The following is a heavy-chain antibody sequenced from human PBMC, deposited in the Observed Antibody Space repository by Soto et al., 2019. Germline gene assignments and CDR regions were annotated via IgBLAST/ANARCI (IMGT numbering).Heavy chain of an antibody. Sequence: KESGPTLVKPTQTLTLTCTFSGFSLSTSGVGVGWIRQPPGKALEWLALIYWNDDKRYSPSLKSRLTITKDTSKNQVVLTMTNMDPVDTATYYCAHSGYDFWSGYYTGITWGQGTLVTVSS. CDR1: GFSLSTSGVG. V-gene: IGHV2-5*01. CDR2: IYWNDDK. D-gene: IGHD3-3*01. J-gene: IGHJ5*02. CDR3: AHSGYDFWSGYYTGIT.